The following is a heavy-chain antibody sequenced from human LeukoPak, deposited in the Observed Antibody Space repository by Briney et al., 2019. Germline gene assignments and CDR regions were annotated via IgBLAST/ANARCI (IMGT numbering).Heavy chain of an antibody. CDR1: GFTFSSYA. Sequence: PGGSLRLSCAASGFTFSSYAMSWVRHAPGKGLEWVSGISWNSGSIGYADSVKGRFTISRDNAKNSLYLQMNSLRAEDTALYYCAKGPFGGVIANFDYWGQGTLVTVSS. CDR2: ISWNSGSI. CDR3: AKGPFGGVIANFDY. J-gene: IGHJ4*02. D-gene: IGHD3-16*02. V-gene: IGHV3-9*01.